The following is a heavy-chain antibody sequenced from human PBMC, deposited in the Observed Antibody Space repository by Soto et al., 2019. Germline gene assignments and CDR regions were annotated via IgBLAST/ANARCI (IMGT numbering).Heavy chain of an antibody. V-gene: IGHV1-46*01. CDR1: GYTFTSYY. D-gene: IGHD6-19*01. CDR2: INPSGGST. CDR3: ARSPGGWYWFDP. J-gene: IGHJ5*02. Sequence: GASVKVSCKASGYTFTSYYMHWVRQAPGQGLEWMGIINPSGGSTSYAQKFQGRVTMTRDTSTSTVFMELSSLRSEDTAVYYCARSPGGWYWFDPWGQGTLVTVSS.